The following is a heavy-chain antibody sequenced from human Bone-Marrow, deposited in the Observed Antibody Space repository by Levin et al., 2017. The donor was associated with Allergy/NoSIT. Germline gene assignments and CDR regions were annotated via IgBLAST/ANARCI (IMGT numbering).Heavy chain of an antibody. V-gene: IGHV3-15*01. Sequence: GGSLRLSCAASGFTFSNAWMSWVRQAPGKGLEWVGRIKSKTDGGTTDYAAPVKGRFTISRDDSKNTLYLQMNSLKTEDTAVYYCTRDYGDLLPFDYWGQGTLVTVSS. J-gene: IGHJ4*02. CDR3: TRDYGDLLPFDY. CDR2: IKSKTDGGTT. CDR1: GFTFSNAW. D-gene: IGHD4-17*01.